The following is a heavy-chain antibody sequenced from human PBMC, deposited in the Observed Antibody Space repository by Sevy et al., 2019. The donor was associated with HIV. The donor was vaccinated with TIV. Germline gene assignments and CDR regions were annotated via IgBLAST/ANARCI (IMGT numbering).Heavy chain of an antibody. V-gene: IGHV3-7*01. J-gene: IGHJ6*02. CDR2: MKQDGSEI. CDR1: GFTFTSYW. CDR3: VRGMHV. Sequence: GGSLRLSCAASGFTFTSYWMTWVRQAPGKGLEWVANMKQDGSEIYYVDSERGPFTNSRDNAKNSLYMQMNSLRADDTAVYYCVRGMHVWGQGTTVTVSS.